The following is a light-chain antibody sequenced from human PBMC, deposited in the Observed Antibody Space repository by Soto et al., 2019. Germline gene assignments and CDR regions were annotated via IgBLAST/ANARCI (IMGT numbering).Light chain of an antibody. CDR2: GAS. V-gene: IGKV3-15*01. J-gene: IGKJ4*01. CDR1: HRVSSY. Sequence: EIVMTQSPATLSVSPGERATLSCRASHRVSSYLAWYQQKPGLAPRLLIYGASTRATGIPTRFSGSGSGTEFTLTISSLQSEDFAVYYCQQYNNWPLTFGAGTKVDIK. CDR3: QQYNNWPLT.